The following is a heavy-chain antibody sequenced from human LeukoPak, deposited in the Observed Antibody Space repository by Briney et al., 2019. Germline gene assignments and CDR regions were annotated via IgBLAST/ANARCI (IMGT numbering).Heavy chain of an antibody. CDR1: GFSFSSYT. D-gene: IGHD2-21*01. J-gene: IGHJ5*02. CDR3: AKEGFALGLFDP. V-gene: IGHV3-23*01. Sequence: PGGSLRLSCAASGFSFSSYTMSWVRQAPGKGLEWVSGISDRGSTTYYADSVKGRYTISRDNSKNTLYLQMNSLRAEDTAVYYCAKEGFALGLFDPWGQGTLVTVSS. CDR2: ISDRGSTT.